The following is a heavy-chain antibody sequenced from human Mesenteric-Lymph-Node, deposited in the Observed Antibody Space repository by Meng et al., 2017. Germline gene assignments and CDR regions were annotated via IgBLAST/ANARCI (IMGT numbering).Heavy chain of an antibody. J-gene: IGHJ4*02. CDR3: ARHHHSPTFDY. CDR2: VVYSGTT. Sequence: QMARPGAGTGLLKPSETRSLTCTVSRVSISSSSYYWAWIRQPPGEGLEWIGSVVYSGTTYYTSSLKSRVSISVDTSKNQFSLKLSSVTAADTAVYYCARHHHSPTFDYWGQGTLVTVSS. D-gene: IGHD1-14*01. CDR1: RVSISSSSYY. V-gene: IGHV4-39*01.